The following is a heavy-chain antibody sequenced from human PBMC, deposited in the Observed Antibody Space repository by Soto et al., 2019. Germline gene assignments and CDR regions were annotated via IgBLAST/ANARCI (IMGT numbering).Heavy chain of an antibody. CDR3: ARDLYGSGWFDY. CDR2: IYYSGST. Sequence: PSETLSLACTFCGGSVSSGGYYLSWIRQHPGKGLEWIGYIYYSGSTYYNPSLKSRVTISVDTSKNQFSLKLSSVTAADTAVYYCARDLYGSGWFDYWGQRTLVTVYS. CDR1: GGSVSSGGYY. D-gene: IGHD6-19*01. J-gene: IGHJ4*02. V-gene: IGHV4-31*03.